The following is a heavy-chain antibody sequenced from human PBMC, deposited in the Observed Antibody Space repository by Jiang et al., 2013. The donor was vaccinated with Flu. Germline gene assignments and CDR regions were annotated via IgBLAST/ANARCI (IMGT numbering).Heavy chain of an antibody. CDR1: GGSISSSSYY. CDR3: ARLISGYDDYGDYAKPSYFDY. J-gene: IGHJ4*03. Sequence: LLKPSETLSLTCTVSGGSISSSSYYWGWIRQPPGKGLEWIGSIYYSGSTYYNLSLKSRVTISVDTSKNQFSLKLSSVTAADTAVYYCARLISGYDDYGDYAKPSYFDYWGQGPWSPSPQ. CDR2: IYYSGST. V-gene: IGHV4-39*07. D-gene: IGHD4-17*01.